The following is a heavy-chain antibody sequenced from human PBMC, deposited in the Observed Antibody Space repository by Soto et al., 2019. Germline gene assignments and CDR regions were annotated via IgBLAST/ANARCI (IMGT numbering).Heavy chain of an antibody. J-gene: IGHJ4*02. CDR3: AKDRDNWNFLDY. Sequence: AGGSLRLSCAASGFTFSSYGMHWVRQAPGKGLEWAAVISYDGSNKYYADSVKGRFTISRDNSKNTLYLQMNSLRAEDTAVYYCAKDRDNWNFLDYWGQGTLVTVSS. D-gene: IGHD1-7*01. CDR1: GFTFSSYG. CDR2: ISYDGSNK. V-gene: IGHV3-30*18.